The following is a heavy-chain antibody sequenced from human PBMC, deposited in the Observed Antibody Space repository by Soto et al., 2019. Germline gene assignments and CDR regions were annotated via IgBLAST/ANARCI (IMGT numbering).Heavy chain of an antibody. Sequence: PSETLSLTCTVSGGSITYYHWIWIRQPAGKGLEWIGRIYSSGSTNYNPSLKSRVTMSVDTSKNKFSLNLNSVTAADTAVYYCARARFGETLLFDSWGQGALVTVSS. CDR2: IYSSGST. CDR1: GGSITYYH. V-gene: IGHV4-4*07. J-gene: IGHJ4*02. CDR3: ARARFGETLLFDS. D-gene: IGHD3-10*02.